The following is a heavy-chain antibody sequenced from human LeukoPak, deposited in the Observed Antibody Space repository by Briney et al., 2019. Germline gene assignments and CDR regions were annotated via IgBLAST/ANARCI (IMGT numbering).Heavy chain of an antibody. CDR2: NSAYNGAT. CDR3: ARDPGGTGPYYFDY. D-gene: IGHD1-1*01. J-gene: IGHJ4*02. Sequence: ASVKVSCKASGYTFTSYAISWVRQAPGQGLEYMGWNSAYNGATNYEQKFQGRVTLTTDSSTRTAYMELRSLTSDDTAVYYCARDPGGTGPYYFDYWGQGTLVTVSS. CDR1: GYTFTSYA. V-gene: IGHV1-18*01.